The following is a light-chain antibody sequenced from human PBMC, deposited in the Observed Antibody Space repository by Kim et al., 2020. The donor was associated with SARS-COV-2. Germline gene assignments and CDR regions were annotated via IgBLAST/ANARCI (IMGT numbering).Light chain of an antibody. CDR1: QGISNY. CDR2: AAS. J-gene: IGKJ2*01. CDR3: QKYDSVPHT. Sequence: SASLGDRVTITCRASQGISNYLAWYQQKPGKVPKLLIFAASTLQSGVPSRFSGSGSGTDFTLTISSLQPEDVATYYCQKYDSVPHTFGQGTKLEI. V-gene: IGKV1-27*01.